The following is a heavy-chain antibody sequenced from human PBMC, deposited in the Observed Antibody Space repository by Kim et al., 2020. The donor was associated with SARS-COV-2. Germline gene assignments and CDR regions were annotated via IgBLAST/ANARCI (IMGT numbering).Heavy chain of an antibody. V-gene: IGHV1-69*02. D-gene: IGHD6-19*01. Sequence: FQGRVTITADKSTSTAYMELSSLRSEDTAVYYCAQGSIAVAGTRANWFDPWGQGTLVTVSS. CDR3: AQGSIAVAGTRANWFDP. J-gene: IGHJ5*02.